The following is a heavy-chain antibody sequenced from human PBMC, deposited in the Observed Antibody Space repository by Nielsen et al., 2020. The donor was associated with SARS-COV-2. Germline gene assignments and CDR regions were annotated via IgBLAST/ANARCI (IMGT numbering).Heavy chain of an antibody. CDR2: IYYSGST. CDR1: GGSISGGGYY. V-gene: IGHV4-31*03. CDR3: ARQLRRATMIVVAAGGYFDY. D-gene: IGHD3-22*01. J-gene: IGHJ4*02. Sequence: SETLSLTCTVSGGSISGGGYYWSWIRQHPGKGLEWIGYIYYSGSTYYNPSLKSRVTISVDTSKNQFSLKLSSVTAADTAVHYCARQLRRATMIVVAAGGYFDYWGQGTLVTVSS.